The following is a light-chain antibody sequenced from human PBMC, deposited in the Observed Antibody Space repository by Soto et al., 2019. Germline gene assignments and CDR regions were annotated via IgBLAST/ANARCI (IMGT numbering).Light chain of an antibody. CDR1: QSISSY. CDR3: QQSYSTPRT. J-gene: IGKJ1*01. Sequence: DIQMTQSPSSLSASVGDRVTITCRASQSISSYLNWYQQKPGKAPKLLIYAASSLQSGVPSRFSGSGSGTDFTLTISRLQPEEFATYYGQQSYSTPRTFGQGTKVEIK. V-gene: IGKV1-39*01. CDR2: AAS.